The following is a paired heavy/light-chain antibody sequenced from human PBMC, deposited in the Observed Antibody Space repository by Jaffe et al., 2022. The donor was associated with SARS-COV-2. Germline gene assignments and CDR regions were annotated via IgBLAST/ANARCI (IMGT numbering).Heavy chain of an antibody. J-gene: IGHJ4*02. CDR2: ISWNSGSI. Sequence: EVQLVESGGGLVQPGRSLRLSCAASGFTFDDYAMHWVRQAPGKGLEWVSGISWNSGSIGYADSVKGRFTISRDNAKNSLYLQMNSLRAEDTALYYCAKSIGGDEVVSGYDFDYWGQGTLVTVSS. D-gene: IGHD5-12*01. V-gene: IGHV3-9*01. CDR3: AKSIGGDEVVSGYDFDY. CDR1: GFTFDDYA.
Light chain of an antibody. CDR2: EVS. CDR3: SSYAGTLVV. CDR1: SSDVGGYNY. J-gene: IGLJ2*01. V-gene: IGLV2-8*01. Sequence: QSALTQPPSASGSPGQSVTISCTGTSSDVGGYNYVSWYQQHPGKAPKLMIYEVSKRPSGVPDRFSGSKSGNTASLTVSGLQAEDEADYYCSSYAGTLVVFGGGTKLTVL.